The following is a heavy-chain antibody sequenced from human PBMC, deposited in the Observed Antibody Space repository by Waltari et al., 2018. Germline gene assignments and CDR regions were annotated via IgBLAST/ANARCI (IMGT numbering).Heavy chain of an antibody. Sequence: QVQLVQSGAEVKKPGASVKVSCKASGYTFTSIRIHWVRQVPRQGFELMGIVNPTDGGTSYAQKFQGRVTMTRDTSTSTVYMELTSLTSDDTAIYYCARGVLPAPKGSWRGNYFDPWGQGTLVTVSS. CDR2: VNPTDGGT. J-gene: IGHJ5*02. V-gene: IGHV1-46*01. CDR1: GYTFTSIR. D-gene: IGHD3-3*01. CDR3: ARGVLPAPKGSWRGNYFDP.